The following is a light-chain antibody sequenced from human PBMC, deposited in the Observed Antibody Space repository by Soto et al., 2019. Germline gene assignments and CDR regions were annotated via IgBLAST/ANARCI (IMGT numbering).Light chain of an antibody. CDR3: HHRQSWPRT. Sequence: EIVLTQSPATLSSFPGDRVTLSCRASQAVNTRLAWYQHKPGQAPRLLIYLASNRAAGVPARFSGSGSVTDFTLTISNVEPEDFAVYYCHHRQSWPRTFGQGTTVYIK. V-gene: IGKV3-11*01. CDR2: LAS. J-gene: IGKJ1*01. CDR1: QAVNTR.